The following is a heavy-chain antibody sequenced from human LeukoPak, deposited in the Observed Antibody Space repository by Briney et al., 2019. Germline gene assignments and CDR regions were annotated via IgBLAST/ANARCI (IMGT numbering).Heavy chain of an antibody. V-gene: IGHV3-74*01. Sequence: GGSLRLSYAASGFTFRSFWMHWVRQGPGRGLEWVSYISTDGGSTNYADSVKGRFAVSRDNAKNTLYLQMNSLRAEDTAVYYCVVVSYYYDTSGYVDSWGQGTLVTVSS. CDR3: VVVSYYYDTSGYVDS. CDR1: GFTFRSFW. CDR2: ISTDGGST. J-gene: IGHJ4*02. D-gene: IGHD3-22*01.